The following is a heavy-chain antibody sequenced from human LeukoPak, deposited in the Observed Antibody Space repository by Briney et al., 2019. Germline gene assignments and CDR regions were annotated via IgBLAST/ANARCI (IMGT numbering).Heavy chain of an antibody. CDR3: ARDYYDILTGYLTPDY. V-gene: IGHV1-2*02. CDR1: GYTFTGYY. J-gene: IGHJ4*02. Sequence: ASVKVSCKASGYTFTGYYMHWVRQAPGQGLEWMGWINPNSGGTNYAQKFQGRVTMTRDTSISTAYMELSRLRSDDTAVYYCARDYYDILTGYLTPDYWGQGTLVTVSS. CDR2: INPNSGGT. D-gene: IGHD3-9*01.